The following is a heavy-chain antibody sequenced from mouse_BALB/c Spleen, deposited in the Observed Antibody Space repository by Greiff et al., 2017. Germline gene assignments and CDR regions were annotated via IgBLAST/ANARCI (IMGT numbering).Heavy chain of an antibody. J-gene: IGHJ2*01. CDR1: GYSITSCY. V-gene: IGHV3-8*02. D-gene: IGHD3-3*01. Sequence: VQLQQSGPSLVKPSQTLSLTCSVTGYSITSCYWNWIRKFPGNKLEYMGYISYSGSTYYYPSLKSRISIPRDTSKNQYYLQLNSVNTEDTATYYCARGGRGYFDYRGQGTTLTGSS. CDR2: ISYSGST. CDR3: ARGGRGYFDY.